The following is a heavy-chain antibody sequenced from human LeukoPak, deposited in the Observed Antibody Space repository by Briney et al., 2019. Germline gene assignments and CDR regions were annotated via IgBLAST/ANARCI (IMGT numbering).Heavy chain of an antibody. D-gene: IGHD2-15*01. Sequence: GGSLRLFCAASGFGLSSYNMHWVRQAPGRGLEWVSYISSNSENELYGDFVQGRFTISRDHAEHSLFVDMNSLSAEDTAVFYCARESDFNGSFDAFYICGQKREVSASS. CDR2: ISSNSENE. V-gene: IGHV3-48*04. CDR1: GFGLSSYN. J-gene: IGHJ3*02. CDR3: ARESDFNGSFDAFYI.